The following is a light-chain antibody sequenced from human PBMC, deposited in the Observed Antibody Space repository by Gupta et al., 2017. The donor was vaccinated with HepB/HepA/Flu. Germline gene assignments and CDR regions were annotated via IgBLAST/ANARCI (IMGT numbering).Light chain of an antibody. CDR2: GNS. V-gene: IGLV1-40*01. J-gene: IGLJ2*01. CDR1: SSNIGAGYD. Sequence: QSVLTQPPSVSGAPGQRVTISCTGSSSNIGAGYDVHWYQQLPGTAPKLLIYGNSNRPSGVPDRVSGSKSGTSASLAITGLQAEDEADYYCQSSDSSLSVVFGGGTKLTVL. CDR3: QSSDSSLSVV.